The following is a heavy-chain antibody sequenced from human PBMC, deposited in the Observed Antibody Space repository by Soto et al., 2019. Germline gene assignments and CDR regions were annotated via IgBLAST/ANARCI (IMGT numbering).Heavy chain of an antibody. Sequence: QVQLQQWGAGLLKPSETLSLTCAVKDGSFRDYYWSWIRQPPGKGLEWLGEINHSGRTNSNPSLTSRVTISLDRCKTQFSGRLSSVTAADTAVDYCVRGRGFMSRDPFDIWGQGTMVTVS. J-gene: IGHJ3*02. CDR3: VRGRGFMSRDPFDI. CDR2: INHSGRT. V-gene: IGHV4-34*01. CDR1: DGSFRDYY.